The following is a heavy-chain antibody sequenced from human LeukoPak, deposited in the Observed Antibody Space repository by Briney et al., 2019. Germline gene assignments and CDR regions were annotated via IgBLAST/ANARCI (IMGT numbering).Heavy chain of an antibody. CDR3: ATSITMVRGVIISGDWFDP. CDR2: ISPKSGDT. V-gene: IGHV1-2*02. Sequence: ASVKVSCKASGFTFTTYPMYWLRQAPGEGLEWLGWISPKSGDTQYAQKLQGRVSLTRDTSISTAYMELTRLTADDTAMYYCATSITMVRGVIISGDWFDPWGQGTLVTVSS. J-gene: IGHJ5*02. D-gene: IGHD3-10*01. CDR1: GFTFTTYP.